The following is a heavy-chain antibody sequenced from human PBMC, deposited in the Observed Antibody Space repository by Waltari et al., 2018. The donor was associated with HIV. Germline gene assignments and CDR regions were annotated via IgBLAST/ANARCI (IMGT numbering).Heavy chain of an antibody. CDR1: GFTVSHKY. CDR2: IYSDGST. CDR3: ARSVTGGHFDY. D-gene: IGHD2-21*02. V-gene: IGHV3-66*01. Sequence: EVQLVESGGGLVQPGGSLSLSCAVFGFTVSHKYISWVRQAPGKGLQWVSVIYSDGSTYSAESVKGKFTSSRDNSRNTVFLQMNSLTAEDTAVYYCARSVTGGHFDYWGQGTLVTVSS. J-gene: IGHJ4*02.